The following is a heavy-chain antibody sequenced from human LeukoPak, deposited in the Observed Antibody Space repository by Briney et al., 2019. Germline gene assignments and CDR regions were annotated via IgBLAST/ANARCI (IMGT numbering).Heavy chain of an antibody. CDR1: GYSFTNYG. D-gene: IGHD6-19*01. V-gene: IGHV1-18*01. J-gene: IGHJ4*02. CDR2: ISAYNGNT. CDR3: ARDQGGWYVRPGRLDY. Sequence: GASVKVSCKASGYSFTNYGINWVRQAPGQGLEWMGWISAYNGNTNYAQKIQGRVTMTTDTSTSTAYMELRSLRSDDTAVYYCARDQGGWYVRPGRLDYWGQGTLVTVSS.